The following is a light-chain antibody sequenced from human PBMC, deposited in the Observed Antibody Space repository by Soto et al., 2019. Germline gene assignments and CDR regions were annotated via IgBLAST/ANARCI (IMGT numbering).Light chain of an antibody. CDR2: DVS. CDR1: SSDIGGYNY. CDR3: GSYRSSSTLYV. J-gene: IGLJ1*01. V-gene: IGLV2-14*03. Sequence: QSALTQPASVSESPGQSITISCTGTSSDIGGYNYVSWYQQHPGKVPKLMIYDVSNRPSGVSNRFSGSKSGNTASLTISGLQAEDEADYYCGSYRSSSTLYVLGTGTKVTVL.